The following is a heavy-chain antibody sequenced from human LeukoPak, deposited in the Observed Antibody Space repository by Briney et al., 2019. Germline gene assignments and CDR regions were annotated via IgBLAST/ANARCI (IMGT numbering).Heavy chain of an antibody. V-gene: IGHV3-53*01. CDR1: GFTVSSKY. CDR2: IYSGGST. CDR3: ARDSDSYGLFDP. J-gene: IGHJ5*02. Sequence: GGSLRLSCAASGFTVSSKYMSWVRQAPGKGLEWVSVIYSGGSTYNADSVKGRFTISRDNSKNTLYLQMNSLRAEDTAVYYCARDSDSYGLFDPWGQGTLVTVSS. D-gene: IGHD5-18*01.